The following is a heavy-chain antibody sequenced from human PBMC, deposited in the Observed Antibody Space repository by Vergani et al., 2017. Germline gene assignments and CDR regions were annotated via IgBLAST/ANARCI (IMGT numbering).Heavy chain of an antibody. D-gene: IGHD3-10*02. Sequence: QVQLVESGGGVVQPGRSLRLSCAASGFTFNQYGMHWVRQAPGKGLEWVSVTWYDGNNKQYADSVKGRFTISRDNSKSTMYLQMNSLRDEDTGVYYCARDLRLLCHRFDAWGQGTLVTVSS. CDR3: ARDLRLLCHRFDA. CDR2: TWYDGNNK. J-gene: IGHJ5*02. CDR1: GFTFNQYG. V-gene: IGHV3-33*01.